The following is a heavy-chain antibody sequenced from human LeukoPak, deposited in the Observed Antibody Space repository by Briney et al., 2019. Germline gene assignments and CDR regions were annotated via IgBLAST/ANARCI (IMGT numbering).Heavy chain of an antibody. CDR1: GYTFSSYG. Sequence: GASVKVSCKISGYTFSSYGISWVRQAPGQGLEWMGWISNYNSKTVYAQKFQGRVTMTTDTSTRTAYMELRSLRSDDTAVYYCARGIHSGDSGPYYFDYWGQGTLVTVSS. J-gene: IGHJ4*02. V-gene: IGHV1-18*01. CDR2: ISNYNSKT. D-gene: IGHD1-26*01. CDR3: ARGIHSGDSGPYYFDY.